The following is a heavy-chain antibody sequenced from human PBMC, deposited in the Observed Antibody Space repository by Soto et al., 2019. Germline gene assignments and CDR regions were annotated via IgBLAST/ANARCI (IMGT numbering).Heavy chain of an antibody. CDR2: MNPNSGNT. Sequence: ASVQVSFKASGYTFTSYDINWVRQATGQGLEWMGWMNPNSGNTGYAQKFQGRVTITADESTSTASMELSSLRSEDTAVYYCAREDGTPYNWFDPWGQGTLVTVS. J-gene: IGHJ5*02. V-gene: IGHV1-8*01. D-gene: IGHD1-7*01. CDR1: GYTFTSYD. CDR3: AREDGTPYNWFDP.